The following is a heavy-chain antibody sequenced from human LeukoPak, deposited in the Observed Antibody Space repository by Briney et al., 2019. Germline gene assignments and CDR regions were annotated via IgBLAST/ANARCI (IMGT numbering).Heavy chain of an antibody. Sequence: GESLKISCKGSGYSFTSYWIGWVRQMPGKGLEWMGIIYPGDSDTRYSPSFQGQVTISADKSISTAYLQWSSLKASDTAMYYCARLSYDSSDFHYMDVWGKGTTVTISS. J-gene: IGHJ6*03. D-gene: IGHD3-22*01. CDR2: IYPGDSDT. CDR3: ARLSYDSSDFHYMDV. CDR1: GYSFTSYW. V-gene: IGHV5-51*01.